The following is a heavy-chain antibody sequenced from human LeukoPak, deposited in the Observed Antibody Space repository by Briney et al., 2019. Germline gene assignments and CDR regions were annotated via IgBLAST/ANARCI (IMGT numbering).Heavy chain of an antibody. CDR1: GGSISSYY. J-gene: IGHJ6*02. Sequence: KASETLSLTCTVSGGSISSYYWSWIRQPPGKGLEWLGYIYNSGNTNYNPSLRSRVTISGDTSKNQLSLRLSSVTAADTAVYYCARDRQGDFWSGYYTRYGMDVWGQGTTVTVSS. V-gene: IGHV4-4*09. CDR2: IYNSGNT. D-gene: IGHD3-3*01. CDR3: ARDRQGDFWSGYYTRYGMDV.